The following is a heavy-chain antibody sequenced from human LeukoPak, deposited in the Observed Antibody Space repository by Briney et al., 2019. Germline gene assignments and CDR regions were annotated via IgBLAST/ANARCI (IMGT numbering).Heavy chain of an antibody. D-gene: IGHD6-13*01. J-gene: IGHJ5*02. CDR1: GSTFTSYW. CDR3: ARGVAAGGTWSGNWFDH. CDR2: VYPGDSDT. Sequence: GESLQISCKGSGSTFTSYWIGWVRQVPGKGLEWMGIVYPGDSDTTYSPSFQGQVTISADKSISTAYLEWNSLKGSDTAIYYCARGVAAGGTWSGNWFDHWGQGTLVTVSS. V-gene: IGHV5-51*01.